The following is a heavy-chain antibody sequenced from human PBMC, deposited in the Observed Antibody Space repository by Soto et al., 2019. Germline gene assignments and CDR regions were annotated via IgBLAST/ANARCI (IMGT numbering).Heavy chain of an antibody. D-gene: IGHD5-12*01. CDR3: ERRSGKYSGSHNWFDP. Sequence: SETLSLTCTVSGGSISSGGYYWSWIRQHPGKGLEWIGYIYYSGSTYYNPSLKSRVTISVDTSKNQFSLKLTSVTAADTALFYCERRSGKYSGSHNWFDPWGKGPLVTIS. CDR1: GGSISSGGYY. J-gene: IGHJ5*02. CDR2: IYYSGST. V-gene: IGHV4-31*03.